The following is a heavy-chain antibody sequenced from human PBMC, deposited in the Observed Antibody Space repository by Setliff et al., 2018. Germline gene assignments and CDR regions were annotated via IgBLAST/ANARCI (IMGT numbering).Heavy chain of an antibody. Sequence: ASVKVSCKASGYIFNDFYIHWVRQAPGQGLEWMGWISPKSGGTNYGQKFQGRVTMTRDTSISTVYMELSRLRSDDTAVYYCARGGTTLTSYDHWGQGTLVTVSS. CDR2: ISPKSGGT. V-gene: IGHV1-2*02. J-gene: IGHJ4*02. CDR1: GYIFNDFY. CDR3: ARGGTTLTSYDH. D-gene: IGHD4-4*01.